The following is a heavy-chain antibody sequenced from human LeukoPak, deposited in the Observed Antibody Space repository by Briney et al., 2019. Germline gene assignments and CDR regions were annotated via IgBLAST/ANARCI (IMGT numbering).Heavy chain of an antibody. CDR3: ARGYSIAASYNWFDP. D-gene: IGHD6-13*01. J-gene: IGHJ5*02. Sequence: PGGSLRLSCAASGITVSNNYMSWVRQAPGKGLEWVSVISSGGSTYYADSVKGRFTVSRDDAQNTLYLQMNSLRAEDTAVYYCARGYSIAASYNWFDPWGQGTLVTVSS. CDR1: GITVSNNY. V-gene: IGHV3-66*01. CDR2: ISSGGST.